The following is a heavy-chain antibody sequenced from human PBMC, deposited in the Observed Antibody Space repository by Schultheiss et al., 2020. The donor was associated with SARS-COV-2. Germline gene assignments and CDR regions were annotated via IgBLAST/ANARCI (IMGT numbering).Heavy chain of an antibody. Sequence: SETLSLTCAVYGGSFSGYYWSWIRQPPGKGLEWIGYIYYSGSTNYNPSLKSRVTMSVDTSKNQFSLKLSSVTAADTAVYYCARRDGYNYYFDYWGQGTLGTVSS. D-gene: IGHD5-24*01. J-gene: IGHJ4*02. CDR2: IYYSGST. CDR3: ARRDGYNYYFDY. CDR1: GGSFSGYY. V-gene: IGHV4-59*08.